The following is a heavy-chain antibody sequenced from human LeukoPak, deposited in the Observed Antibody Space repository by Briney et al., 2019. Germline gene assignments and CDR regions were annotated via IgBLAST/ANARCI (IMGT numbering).Heavy chain of an antibody. CDR2: INHSGST. D-gene: IGHD6-13*01. Sequence: PSETLSLTCAVYGGSFSGYYWSWIRQPPGKGLEWIGEINHSGSTNYNPSLKSRVTISVDTSKNQFSLKLSSVTAADTAVYYCARIPRYSRADPHWYFDLWGRGTLVTVSS. CDR3: ARIPRYSRADPHWYFDL. J-gene: IGHJ2*01. V-gene: IGHV4-34*01. CDR1: GGSFSGYY.